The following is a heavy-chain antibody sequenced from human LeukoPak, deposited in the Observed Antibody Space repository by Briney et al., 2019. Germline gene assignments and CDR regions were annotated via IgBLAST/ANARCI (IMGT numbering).Heavy chain of an antibody. Sequence: SETLSLTCKVSGYSTNSGYYWGWIRQPPGKGLEWIGSIYHSGKTYYNPSLKSRVTISVETSKNQFSLKLSSMTAADTAVYYCARDRISVSDPPNWFDPWGQGTLVTVSS. CDR1: GYSTNSGYY. D-gene: IGHD6-19*01. V-gene: IGHV4-38-2*02. CDR2: IYHSGKT. J-gene: IGHJ5*02. CDR3: ARDRISVSDPPNWFDP.